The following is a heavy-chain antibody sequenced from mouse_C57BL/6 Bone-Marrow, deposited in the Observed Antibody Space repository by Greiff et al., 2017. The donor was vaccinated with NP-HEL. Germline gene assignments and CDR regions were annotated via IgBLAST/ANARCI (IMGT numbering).Heavy chain of an antibody. Sequence: QVQLKQPGAELVKPGASVKMSCKASGYTFTSYWITWVKQRPGQGLEWIGDIYPGSGSTNYNEKFKSKATLTVDTSSSTAYMQLSSLTSEDSAVYYCARGIYDYDRFAYWGQGTLVTVSA. CDR1: GYTFTSYW. V-gene: IGHV1-55*01. CDR2: IYPGSGST. J-gene: IGHJ3*01. D-gene: IGHD2-4*01. CDR3: ARGIYDYDRFAY.